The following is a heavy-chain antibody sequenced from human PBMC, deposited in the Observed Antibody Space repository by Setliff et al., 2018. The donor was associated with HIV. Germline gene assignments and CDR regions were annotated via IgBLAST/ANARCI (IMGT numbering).Heavy chain of an antibody. V-gene: IGHV3-21*01. CDR1: GFTFSSYS. D-gene: IGHD2-15*01. Sequence: GGSLRLSCAATGFTFSSYSMNWVRQAPGKGLEWVSSISSSSSYIYYADSVKGRFTISRDNAKNSLYLQMNSLRAEDTAVYYCARKLLTRPNYYGMDVWGQGTTVTVSS. CDR2: ISSSSSYI. J-gene: IGHJ6*02. CDR3: ARKLLTRPNYYGMDV.